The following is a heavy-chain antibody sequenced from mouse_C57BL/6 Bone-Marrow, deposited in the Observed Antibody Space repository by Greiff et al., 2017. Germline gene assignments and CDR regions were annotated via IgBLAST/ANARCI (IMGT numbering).Heavy chain of an antibody. CDR1: GYTFTDYY. J-gene: IGHJ2*01. Sequence: EVQLQQSGPELVKPGASVKISCKASGYTFTDYYMNWVKQSHGKSLEWIGDINPNNGGTSYNQKFKGKATLTVDKSSSTAYMELRSLTSEDSAVYYCAKEGDWYFDYWGQGTTLTVSS. V-gene: IGHV1-26*01. CDR3: AKEGDWYFDY. D-gene: IGHD4-1*01. CDR2: INPNNGGT.